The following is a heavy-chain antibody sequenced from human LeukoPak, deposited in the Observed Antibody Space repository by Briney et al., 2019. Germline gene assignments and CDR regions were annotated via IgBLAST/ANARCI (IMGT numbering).Heavy chain of an antibody. CDR2: INPSGGAT. CDR3: AKEQMGSSGWYYFDY. Sequence: ASVKVSRKASGYTFTSCYMHWVRQAPGQGLEWMGIINPSGGATNFAQKFQGRVTMTRDTSTSTVYMELSSLRSEDTAIYYCAKEQMGSSGWYYFDYWGQGTLVTVSS. CDR1: GYTFTSCY. J-gene: IGHJ4*02. D-gene: IGHD6-19*01. V-gene: IGHV1-46*01.